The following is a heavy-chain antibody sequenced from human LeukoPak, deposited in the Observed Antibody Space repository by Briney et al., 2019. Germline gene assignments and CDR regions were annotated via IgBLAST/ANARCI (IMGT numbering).Heavy chain of an antibody. CDR2: IYYSGST. CDR1: GGSISSDY. Sequence: PSETLSLTCTVSGGSISSDYWSWIRQPPGKGLEWIGYIYYSGSTNYNPSLKSRVTISVDTSKNQFSLKLSSVTAADTAVYYYARHLYGGLFDYWGQGTLVTVSS. CDR3: ARHLYGGLFDY. V-gene: IGHV4-59*08. J-gene: IGHJ4*02. D-gene: IGHD4-23*01.